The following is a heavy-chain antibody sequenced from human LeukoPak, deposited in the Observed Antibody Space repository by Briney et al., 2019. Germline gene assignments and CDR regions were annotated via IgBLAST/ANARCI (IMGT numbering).Heavy chain of an antibody. J-gene: IGHJ6*04. CDR2: INPKCGGT. V-gene: IGHV1-2*02. Sequence: GASVKVSCKASGYTFTDFYMHWVRQPPGQGLEWMGWINPKCGGTNYAQKFQGRVTITRDTAISTAYMELSRLRSDDTAVYYCARERNTIFGVVSLKGLDVWGEGNTVTVSS. CDR1: GYTFTDFY. CDR3: ARERNTIFGVVSLKGLDV. D-gene: IGHD3-3*01.